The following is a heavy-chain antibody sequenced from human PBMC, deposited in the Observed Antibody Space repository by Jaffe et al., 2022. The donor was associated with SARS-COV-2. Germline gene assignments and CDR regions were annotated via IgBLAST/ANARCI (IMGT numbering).Heavy chain of an antibody. V-gene: IGHV3-74*01. J-gene: IGHJ4*02. CDR2: INRDGTTT. Sequence: EVQVVESGGGLVQPGGSLRLSCAASGFTLSSYWMHWVRQAPGKGLVWVSRINRDGTTTAYADSVKGRFTISRDNAKNTLFLQMDSLRAEDTAVYYCARETYASSDYWGQGTLVTVSS. CDR1: GFTLSSYW. D-gene: IGHD4-17*01. CDR3: ARETYASSDY.